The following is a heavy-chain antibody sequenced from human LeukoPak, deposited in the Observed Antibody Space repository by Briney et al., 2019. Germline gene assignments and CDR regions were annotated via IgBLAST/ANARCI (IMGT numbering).Heavy chain of an antibody. CDR3: ASGSGSYRTPYYYMDV. CDR2: IYSGGST. D-gene: IGHD3-10*01. J-gene: IGHJ6*03. V-gene: IGHV3-53*01. CDR1: GFTVSSNY. Sequence: GGSLTLSRAASGFTVSSNYMSWVRQAPGKGLEGVSVIYSGGSTYYADSVKRRFTISRDNSKNTLYLQMNSLRAEDTAVYYCASGSGSYRTPYYYMDVWGTGTTVTVSS.